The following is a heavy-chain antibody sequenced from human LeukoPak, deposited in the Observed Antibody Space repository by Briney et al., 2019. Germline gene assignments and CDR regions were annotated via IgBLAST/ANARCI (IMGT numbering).Heavy chain of an antibody. CDR3: AREHRVYCTNGVCYKAKGFDY. D-gene: IGHD2-8*01. CDR2: INPNSGAT. J-gene: IGHJ4*02. CDR1: GYTFTGYY. Sequence: GASVKVSCKTSGYTFTGYYMHWVRQAPGQGLEWMGWINPNSGATNYAQKFQGRVTMTRDTSIGTAYMELSRLRSGDTAVYYCAREHRVYCTNGVCYKAKGFDYWGQGTLVTVSS. V-gene: IGHV1-2*02.